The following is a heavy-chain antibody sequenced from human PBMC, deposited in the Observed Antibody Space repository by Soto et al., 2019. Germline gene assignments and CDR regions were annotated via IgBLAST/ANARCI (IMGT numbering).Heavy chain of an antibody. CDR2: ITGRGDTT. D-gene: IGHD6-13*01. CDR1: GFDFSAYA. CDR3: AKDLGAAGAFDY. J-gene: IGHJ4*02. Sequence: EVQLLESGGGLVQPGGSLRLSCAASGFDFSAYAMSWVRQAPGKGLEWVSAITGRGDTTDYADSVKGRFTISRDNSKNTLYLQMNSLRAEDTAVYYCAKDLGAAGAFDYCGQGTLVTVSS. V-gene: IGHV3-23*01.